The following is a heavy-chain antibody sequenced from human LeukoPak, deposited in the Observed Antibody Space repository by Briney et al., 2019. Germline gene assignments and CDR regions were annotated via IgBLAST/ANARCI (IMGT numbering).Heavy chain of an antibody. D-gene: IGHD1-26*01. J-gene: IGHJ4*02. CDR2: IYYSGST. Sequence: PSETLSLTCTVSGGSISSSSYYWGWIRQPPGKGLEWIGSIYYSGSTYYNPSLKSRVTISVDTSKNQFSLKLSSVTAADTAVYYCARAGIVGAINFDYWGQGTLVTVSS. CDR3: ARAGIVGAINFDY. V-gene: IGHV4-39*01. CDR1: GGSISSSSYY.